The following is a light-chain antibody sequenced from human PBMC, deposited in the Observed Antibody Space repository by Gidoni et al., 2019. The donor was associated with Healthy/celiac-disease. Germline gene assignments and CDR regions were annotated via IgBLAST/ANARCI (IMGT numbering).Light chain of an antibody. CDR2: EVS. J-gene: IGLJ3*02. Sequence: QSALTQPASVSGSPAQSITIPCTGTSSDVGGYNYVSWYQQHPGKAPKLMIYEVSNRPSGVSNRFSGSKSGNTASLTISGLQAEDEDDYYCSSYTSSSSWVFGGGTKLTVL. CDR3: SSYTSSSSWV. V-gene: IGLV2-14*01. CDR1: SSDVGGYNY.